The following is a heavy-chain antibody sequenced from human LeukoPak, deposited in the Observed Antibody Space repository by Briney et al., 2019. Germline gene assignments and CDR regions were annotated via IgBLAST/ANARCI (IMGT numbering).Heavy chain of an antibody. J-gene: IGHJ4*02. CDR2: ISTSAGTI. CDR1: GFTFSSYT. CDR3: ARGAGSGSWLVDY. V-gene: IGHV3-48*02. Sequence: PGGSLRLSCAASGFTFSSYTMNWLRQAPGKGLEWVSFISTSAGTIYYADSVKGRFTISRDNAKNSLYLQMNGLRDEDTAVYYCARGAGSGSWLVDYWGQGTLDTVSS. D-gene: IGHD6-13*01.